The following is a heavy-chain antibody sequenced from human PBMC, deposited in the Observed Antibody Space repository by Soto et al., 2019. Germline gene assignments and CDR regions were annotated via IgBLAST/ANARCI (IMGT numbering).Heavy chain of an antibody. Sequence: QVQLVQSGAEVKKPGASVKVSCKASGYTFDIYAMQWVRQAPGQGLEWMGWINAGNGKTSYSKKFQGRVTITRDTVASTAYMELSSLRSEETAVYYCARGLGVDWGQGTLVTVSS. CDR2: INAGNGKT. D-gene: IGHD3-16*01. J-gene: IGHJ4*02. CDR1: GYTFDIYA. V-gene: IGHV1-3*01. CDR3: ARGLGVD.